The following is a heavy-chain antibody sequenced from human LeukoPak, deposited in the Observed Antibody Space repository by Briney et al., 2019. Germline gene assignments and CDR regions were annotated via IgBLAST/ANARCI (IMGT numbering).Heavy chain of an antibody. CDR1: GVSITSSY. D-gene: IGHD2-2*02. V-gene: IGHV4-59*01. J-gene: IGHJ4*02. CDR3: AKYGLYNFDY. Sequence: PSETLSLTCTVSGVSITSSYWSWIRQPPGKGLEWIGYIHYTGNTNHNPSLKNRVTISVDTSKNQFSLKLSSVTAADTAIYYCAKYGLYNFDYWGQGTLVTVPS. CDR2: IHYTGNT.